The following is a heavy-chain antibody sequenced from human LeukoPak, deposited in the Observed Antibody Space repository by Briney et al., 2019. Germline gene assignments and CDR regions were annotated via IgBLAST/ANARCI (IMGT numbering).Heavy chain of an antibody. J-gene: IGHJ4*02. V-gene: IGHV3-23*01. CDR3: AKDDKGCRGLISF. CDR2: MTGNGDST. D-gene: IGHD2-15*01. CDR1: GFRFSTYA. Sequence: GGSLRLSCEASGFRFSTYAMNWVRQAPGKGLEWVAAMTGNGDSTYFAESVRGRFTISRDNSKNTLYLQMNSLRADDTALYYCAKDDKGCRGLISFWGQGTLVTVSS.